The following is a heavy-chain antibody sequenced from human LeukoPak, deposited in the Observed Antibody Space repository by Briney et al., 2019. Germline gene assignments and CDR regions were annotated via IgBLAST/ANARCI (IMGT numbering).Heavy chain of an antibody. CDR2: IRRSTDGGTT. V-gene: IGHV3-15*05. D-gene: IGHD4-17*01. Sequence: GGSLRLSCAVSGFTFNDAWMSWVRQAPGKGLECVGRIRRSTDGGTTDYAAPVKGGFSISRDGSKNTVYLQMDSLRTEDTAVYYCATGYGTIDYRGQGTLVTVSS. J-gene: IGHJ4*02. CDR3: ATGYGTIDY. CDR1: GFTFNDAW.